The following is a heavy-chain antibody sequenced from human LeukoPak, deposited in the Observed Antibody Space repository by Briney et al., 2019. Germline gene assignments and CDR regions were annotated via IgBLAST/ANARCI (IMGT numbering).Heavy chain of an antibody. D-gene: IGHD3-22*01. CDR1: GYTFTSYY. CDR3: ARYAGAMIVVVIGAFDI. V-gene: IGHV1-46*01. Sequence: ASVKVSCKASGYTFTSYYMHWVRQAPGQGLEWMGIINPSGGSTSYAQKFQGRVTMTRDTSTSTVYMELSSLRSEDTAVYYCARYAGAMIVVVIGAFDIWGQGTMVTVSS. CDR2: INPSGGST. J-gene: IGHJ3*02.